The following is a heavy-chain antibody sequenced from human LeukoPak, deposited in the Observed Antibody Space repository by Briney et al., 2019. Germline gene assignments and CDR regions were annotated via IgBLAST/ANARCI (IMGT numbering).Heavy chain of an antibody. CDR3: AKDRRIVVAVGSSFDY. Sequence: GGSLRLSCAASGFTFSSYGMHWVRQAPGKGLEWVAVISYDGSNKYYADSVKGRFTISRDNSKNTLYLQMNSLRAEDTAVYYCAKDRRIVVAVGSSFDYWGQGTLVTVSS. CDR1: GFTFSSYG. J-gene: IGHJ4*02. D-gene: IGHD2-15*01. CDR2: ISYDGSNK. V-gene: IGHV3-30*18.